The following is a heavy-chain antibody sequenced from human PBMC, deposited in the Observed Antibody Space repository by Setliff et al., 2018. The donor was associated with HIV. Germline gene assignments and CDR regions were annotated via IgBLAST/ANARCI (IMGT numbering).Heavy chain of an antibody. V-gene: IGHV4-4*02. CDR3: ARGPSLQTTLFDY. J-gene: IGHJ4*02. CDR1: GGSISSNKW. Sequence: PSDTLSLTCAVSGGSISSNKWWSWVRQPPGKGLEWIGEIYQSGHTNYSPPLESRVTISVDESKNQFSLKLTSVTAADTAVYYCARGPSLQTTLFDYWGQGTLVTVSS. CDR2: IYQSGHT.